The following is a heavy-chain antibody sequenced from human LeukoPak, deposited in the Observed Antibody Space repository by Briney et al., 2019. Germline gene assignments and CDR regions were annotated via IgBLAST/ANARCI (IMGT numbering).Heavy chain of an antibody. CDR2: IYYSGST. Sequence: SETLSLTCTLSGGSISSYYWSWIRQPPWKGLEWIGYIYYSGSTNYNPSLKSRVTISVDTSKNQFSLKLSSVTAADTAVYYCARGYGSGIPFDYWGQGTLVTVSS. J-gene: IGHJ4*02. D-gene: IGHD3-10*01. CDR3: ARGYGSGIPFDY. CDR1: GGSISSYY. V-gene: IGHV4-59*01.